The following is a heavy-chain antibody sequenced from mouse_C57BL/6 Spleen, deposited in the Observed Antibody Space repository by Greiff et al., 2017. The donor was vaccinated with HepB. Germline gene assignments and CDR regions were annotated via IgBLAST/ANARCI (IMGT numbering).Heavy chain of an antibody. CDR2: IYPGDGDT. V-gene: IGHV1-82*01. Sequence: VQLQQSGPELVKPGASVKISCKASGYAFSSSWMNWVKQRPGKGLEWIGRIYPGDGDTNYNGKFKGKATLTADKSPSKAYMQLSSLTSEDSAVYFCARGTYGSNSYYFDYWGQGTTLTVSS. J-gene: IGHJ2*01. CDR3: ARGTYGSNSYYFDY. CDR1: GYAFSSSW. D-gene: IGHD1-1*01.